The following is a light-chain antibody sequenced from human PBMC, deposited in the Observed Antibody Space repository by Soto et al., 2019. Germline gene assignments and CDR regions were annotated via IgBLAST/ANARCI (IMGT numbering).Light chain of an antibody. CDR2: KAS. CDR1: QSISSW. Sequence: KQSAATLSLSIGDRVTITCRASQSISSWLAWYQQKPGKAPQLLIYKASTLQSGVPSRFSGSGSGTEFTLTISSLQPDDVVTYYSPQYVTPLSTFGQGTIVAIK. V-gene: IGKV1-5*03. CDR3: PQYVTPLST. J-gene: IGKJ1*01.